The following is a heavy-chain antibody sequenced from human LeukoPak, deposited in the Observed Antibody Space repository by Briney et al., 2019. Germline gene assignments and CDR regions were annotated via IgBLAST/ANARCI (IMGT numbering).Heavy chain of an antibody. CDR1: GFTFDNYG. V-gene: IGHV3-23*01. D-gene: IGHD1-26*01. CDR2: ISVSGGST. CDR3: AKGGSGNFPGRGYFDY. Sequence: HPGGSLRLSCVASGFTFDNYGMSWVRQAPGKGLQWVSYISVSGGSTYYTDPVKGRFTISRDNSKSTLYLQLDGLRAEDTAVYFCAKGGSGNFPGRGYFDYWGQGTLVTVSS. J-gene: IGHJ4*02.